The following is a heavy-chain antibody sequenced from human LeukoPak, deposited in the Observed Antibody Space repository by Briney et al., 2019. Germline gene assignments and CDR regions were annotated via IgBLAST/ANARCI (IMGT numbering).Heavy chain of an antibody. Sequence: SETLSLTCTVSGGSISSSSYYWGWIRQPPGKGLEWIGSIYYSGSTYYNPSLKSRVTISVDTSKNQFSLKLSSVTAADTAVYYCARGLGRDGYNYDYWGQGTLVTVSS. D-gene: IGHD5-24*01. CDR1: GGSISSSSYY. V-gene: IGHV4-39*07. CDR2: IYYSGST. CDR3: ARGLGRDGYNYDY. J-gene: IGHJ4*02.